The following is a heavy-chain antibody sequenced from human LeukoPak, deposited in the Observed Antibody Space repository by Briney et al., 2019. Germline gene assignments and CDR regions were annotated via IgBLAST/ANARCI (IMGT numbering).Heavy chain of an antibody. D-gene: IGHD6-19*01. CDR1: GDSVSSNSAA. Sequence: SQTLSLTCAISGDSVSSNSAAWNWIRQSPSRGLEWLGRTYYRSKWYNDYAVSVKSRITINPDTSKNQFSLQLNSVTPEDTAVYFCAKDWGQEWLADDAFEIWGQGTMVTVSS. CDR3: AKDWGQEWLADDAFEI. J-gene: IGHJ3*02. V-gene: IGHV6-1*01. CDR2: TYYRSKWYN.